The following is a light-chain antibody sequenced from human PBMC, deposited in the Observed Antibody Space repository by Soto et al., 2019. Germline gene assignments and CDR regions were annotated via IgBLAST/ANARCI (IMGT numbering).Light chain of an antibody. Sequence: DIQMTQSPSTLSASIGDRVTITCRASQNISNWLAWYQQKPGKAPKLLIYKASSLEGGVPSRCSGSASGTEFTLTISSLQPDDFASYYCQHYDGFPWTFGQGTKVEIK. CDR1: QNISNW. J-gene: IGKJ1*01. CDR3: QHYDGFPWT. CDR2: KAS. V-gene: IGKV1-5*03.